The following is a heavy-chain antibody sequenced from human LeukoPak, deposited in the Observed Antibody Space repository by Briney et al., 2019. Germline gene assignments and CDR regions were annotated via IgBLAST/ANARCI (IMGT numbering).Heavy chain of an antibody. V-gene: IGHV1-18*01. J-gene: IGHJ4*02. CDR2: ISDYNGNA. Sequence: ASVKVSCKASGYTFTSYGISWVRQAPGQGLEWMGWISDYNGNANYAQKLQGRVTMTTDTSTSTAYMELRSLRSDDTAVYYCARVGPAAGTVDYWGQGTLVTVSS. D-gene: IGHD1-7*01. CDR1: GYTFTSYG. CDR3: ARVGPAAGTVDY.